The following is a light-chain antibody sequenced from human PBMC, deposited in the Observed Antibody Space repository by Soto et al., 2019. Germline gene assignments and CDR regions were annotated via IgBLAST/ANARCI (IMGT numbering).Light chain of an antibody. Sequence: EIVLTQSPATLSLSPGERATLSCRASQSISSSLAWYQHKPGQAPTLLIYGASTRATGIPARFSGSGSGTEFTLTINSRQSEDFVVYYCQQYDNWPPTFGQGTRLEIK. CDR3: QQYDNWPPT. CDR2: GAS. V-gene: IGKV3D-15*01. J-gene: IGKJ5*01. CDR1: QSISSS.